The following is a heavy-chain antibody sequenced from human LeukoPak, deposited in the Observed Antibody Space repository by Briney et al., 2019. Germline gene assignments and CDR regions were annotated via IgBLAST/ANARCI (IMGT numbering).Heavy chain of an antibody. D-gene: IGHD2-2*01. J-gene: IGHJ6*02. V-gene: IGHV3-43*02. CDR2: ISGDGGST. Sequence: GGSLRLSCAASGFTFSSYGMHWVRQAPGKGLEWVSLISGDGGSTYYADSVKGRFTISRDNSKNSLYLQMNSLRTEDTALYYCARERGYCSSTSCYYYYYGMDVWGQGTTVTVSS. CDR3: ARERGYCSSTSCYYYYYGMDV. CDR1: GFTFSSYG.